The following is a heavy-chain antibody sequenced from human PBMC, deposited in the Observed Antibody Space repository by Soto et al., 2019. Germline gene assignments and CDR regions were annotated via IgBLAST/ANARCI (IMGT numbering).Heavy chain of an antibody. CDR3: ARDGRKQLWVEGRNAMDV. CDR2: ISGHNGQT. Sequence: QVQLVQSGPAVTKPGASGKVSCQASAYTFNTYGISWVRRAPGQGLEWMGWISGHNGQTNYAQKFRGRVTITTDTSTSTAYMELRSLRSDDTAIYYCARDGRKQLWVEGRNAMDVWGQGTTVTVSS. D-gene: IGHD5-18*01. V-gene: IGHV1-18*01. J-gene: IGHJ6*02. CDR1: AYTFNTYG.